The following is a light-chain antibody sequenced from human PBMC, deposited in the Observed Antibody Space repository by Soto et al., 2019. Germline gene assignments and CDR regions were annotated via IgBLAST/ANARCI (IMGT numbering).Light chain of an antibody. V-gene: IGKV1-39*01. Sequence: DIQVTQSPSSLSASVGYRVTITCLTKKNINIFLNWYQQKPGRAPMVVISAASNLESGVPSRFSGRGSGTEFTLTISNLQPGDSALYFCQESYSTPLAFGGGTKVDIK. CDR3: QESYSTPLA. CDR1: KNINIF. J-gene: IGKJ4*01. CDR2: AAS.